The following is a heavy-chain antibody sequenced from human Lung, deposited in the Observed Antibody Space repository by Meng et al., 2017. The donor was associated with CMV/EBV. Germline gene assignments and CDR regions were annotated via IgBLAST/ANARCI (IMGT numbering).Heavy chain of an antibody. CDR3: AREPGRGAFDI. D-gene: IGHD3-10*01. Sequence: GESLKISCAVSGININTYWMHWVRQDPGKGLVWLSRIYSDGISTRYADSVKGRFTISRDNTKNTLYLQMNGLRAEDTAVYYCAREPGRGAFDILGQGTLVTVSS. J-gene: IGHJ3*02. CDR1: GININTYW. CDR2: IYSDGIST. V-gene: IGHV3-74*01.